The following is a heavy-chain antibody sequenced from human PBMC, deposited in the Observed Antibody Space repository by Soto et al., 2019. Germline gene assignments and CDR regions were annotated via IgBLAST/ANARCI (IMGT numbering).Heavy chain of an antibody. Sequence: QVQLVESGGGVVQPGRSLTIFCTASGFTFKHNAMHWIRQAPGKGLEWVADISYDGSTKNYADSVKGRFTISRDNSKNTLSLQMSALKGEDTAIYYCAREGIAESGPNYYDFWCQGTLVAVSS. J-gene: IGHJ4*02. CDR1: GFTFKHNA. V-gene: IGHV3-30-3*01. D-gene: IGHD6-13*01. CDR3: AREGIAESGPNYYDF. CDR2: ISYDGSTK.